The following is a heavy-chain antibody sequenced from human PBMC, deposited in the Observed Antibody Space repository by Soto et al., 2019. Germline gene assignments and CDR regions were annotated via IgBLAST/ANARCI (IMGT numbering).Heavy chain of an antibody. V-gene: IGHV4-31*03. CDR1: DGSISSGGYY. CDR2: IYYSGST. J-gene: IGHJ4*02. CDR3: ASDSYGSLGLDY. Sequence: QVQLQESGPGLVKPSQTLSLTCTVSDGSISSGGYYWSWIRKHPGKGLEWIGYIYYSGSTYYNPSLKSRVTISADTSKNQFSLKLSSVTAADTAVYYCASDSYGSLGLDYWGQGTLVTVSS. D-gene: IGHD5-18*01.